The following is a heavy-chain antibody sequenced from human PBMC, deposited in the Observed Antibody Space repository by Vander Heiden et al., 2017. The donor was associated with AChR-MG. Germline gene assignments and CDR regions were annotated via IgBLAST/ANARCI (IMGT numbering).Heavy chain of an antibody. CDR1: AGTVSSYA. CDR3: ARGIQLWTSEADYLDY. Sequence: VQLVQSGAEVKKPGPAVKVACKASAGTVSSYASSWVRQPPGQGLEWMGGIIPIFGTANYAQKFQGRVTITADESTSTAYMELSSLRSEDTAVYYCARGIQLWTSEADYLDYWGQGTLVTVSS. V-gene: IGHV1-69*01. CDR2: IIPIFGTA. J-gene: IGHJ4*02. D-gene: IGHD5-18*01.